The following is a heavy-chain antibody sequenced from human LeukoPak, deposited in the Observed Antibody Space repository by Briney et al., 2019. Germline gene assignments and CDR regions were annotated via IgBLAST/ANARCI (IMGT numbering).Heavy chain of an antibody. CDR3: ARVPRIAAAGHNWFDP. CDR1: GYTFTSYD. D-gene: IGHD6-13*01. J-gene: IGHJ5*02. Sequence: ASVKVSCKASGYTFTSYDINWVRQATGQGLEWMEWMNPNSGNTGYAQKFQGRVTMTRNTSISTAYMELSSLRSEDTAVYYCARVPRIAAAGHNWFDPWGQGTLVTVSS. V-gene: IGHV1-8*01. CDR2: MNPNSGNT.